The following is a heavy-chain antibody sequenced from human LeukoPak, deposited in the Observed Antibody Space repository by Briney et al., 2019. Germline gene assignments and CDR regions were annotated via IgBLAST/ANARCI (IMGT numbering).Heavy chain of an antibody. D-gene: IGHD6-13*01. CDR1: GFTFSSYA. V-gene: IGHV3-23*01. Sequence: GGSLRLSCAASGFTFSSYAMSLVRQAPGKGLEWVSAISRSGGSTYYADSVKGRFTISRDNSKNTLYLQMNSLRAEDTAVYYCAKAGQPTGYSSSFFYWGQGTLVTVSS. CDR3: AKAGQPTGYSSSFFY. J-gene: IGHJ4*02. CDR2: ISRSGGST.